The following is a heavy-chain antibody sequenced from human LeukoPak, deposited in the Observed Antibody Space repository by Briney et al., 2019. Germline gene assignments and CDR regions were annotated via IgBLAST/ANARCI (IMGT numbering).Heavy chain of an antibody. D-gene: IGHD4/OR15-4a*01. J-gene: IGHJ4*02. Sequence: SETLSLTCTVSGHSFSSSNSYHWHWIRQPPGKGLEWIGSISYSGGTYYNPSLKSRVTISVDMSKNQVSLKLTSVTAADTAVYYCAKGCTGVSPVRWCELGGEGSLVTVSS. V-gene: IGHV4-39*01. CDR3: AKGCTGVSPVRWCEL. CDR1: GHSFSSSNSYH. CDR2: ISYSGGT.